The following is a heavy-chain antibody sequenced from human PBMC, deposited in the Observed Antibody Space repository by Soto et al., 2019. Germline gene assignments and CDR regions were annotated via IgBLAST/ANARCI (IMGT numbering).Heavy chain of an antibody. V-gene: IGHV4-34*01. CDR1: GGSFSGYY. J-gene: IGHJ4*01. D-gene: IGHD6-13*01. CDR2: INHSGST. CDR3: ARYPAASGTYYFDY. Sequence: SETLSLTCAVYGGSFSGYYWTWIRQPPGTGLEWIGEINHSGSTNYNPSLKSRVTMSLDKSKNQLSLILYSVTAADTGVYYCARYPAASGTYYFDYWGQGTLVTVSS.